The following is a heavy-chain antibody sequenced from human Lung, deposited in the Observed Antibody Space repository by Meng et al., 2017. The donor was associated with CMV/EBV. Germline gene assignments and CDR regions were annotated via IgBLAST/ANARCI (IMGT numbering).Heavy chain of an antibody. CDR1: RFTFGTYW. J-gene: IGHJ4*02. D-gene: IGHD3-16*01. V-gene: IGHV3-7*01. Sequence: GGSLRLSCAASRFTFGTYWMTWVRQAPGKGLEWVATIKEDGSEKYYVDSVKGRFAISRDNAQNSLYLQMDSLRAKDTAVYYCARGRFAFDFWGQGTLVTVSS. CDR2: IKEDGSEK. CDR3: ARGRFAFDF.